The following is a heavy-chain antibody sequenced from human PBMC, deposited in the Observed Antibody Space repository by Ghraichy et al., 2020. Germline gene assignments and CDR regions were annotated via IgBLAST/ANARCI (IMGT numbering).Heavy chain of an antibody. Sequence: GESLNISCAASGFTFSNYWMTWVRQAPGKGLEWVANIKSDGSEKYFVDSVKGRFTISRDNAENSLYLQMNSLRAEDTAVYYCARCYDSICGSYPLNYWGQGTLVIVSS. V-gene: IGHV3-7*01. CDR1: GFTFSNYW. CDR2: IKSDGSEK. D-gene: IGHD3-16*02. CDR3: ARCYDSICGSYPLNY. J-gene: IGHJ4*02.